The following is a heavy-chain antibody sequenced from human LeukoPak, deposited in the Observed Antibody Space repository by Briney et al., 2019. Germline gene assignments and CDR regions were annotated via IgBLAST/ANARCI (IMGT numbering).Heavy chain of an antibody. D-gene: IGHD3-16*02. CDR2: ISGSGGST. CDR1: GFTFSSYA. J-gene: IGHJ4*02. Sequence: GGSLRLSCAASGFTFSSYAMSWVRQAPGKGLEWVSAISGSGGSTYYADSVKGRFTISRDNSKNTLYLQMNSLRAEDTAVYYCAKDGIHITLGGVIGTLDYWGQGTLVTVSS. CDR3: AKDGIHITLGGVIGTLDY. V-gene: IGHV3-23*01.